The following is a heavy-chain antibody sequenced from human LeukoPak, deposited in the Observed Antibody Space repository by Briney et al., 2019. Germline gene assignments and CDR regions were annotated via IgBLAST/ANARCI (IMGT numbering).Heavy chain of an antibody. V-gene: IGHV1-46*01. D-gene: IGHD3-10*01. CDR3: ARDPSRITMVRGDDY. CDR2: INPSGGST. CDR1: GYTFTSYY. Sequence: GASVKVSCKASGYTFTSYYMHWVRQAPGQGLEWMGIINPSGGSTSYAQKLQGRVTMTTDTSTSTAYMELRSLRSDDTAVYYCARDPSRITMVRGDDYWGQGTLVTVSS. J-gene: IGHJ4*02.